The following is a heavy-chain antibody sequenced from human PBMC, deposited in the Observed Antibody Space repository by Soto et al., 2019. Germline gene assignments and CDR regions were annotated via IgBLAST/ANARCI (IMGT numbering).Heavy chain of an antibody. Sequence: EVQLVESGGGLVKPGGSLRLSCAASGFTFSSYSMSWVRLAPGKGLEWVSSISGTSRYINYADSVKGRFTLSRDNAENSLYLEMNSLRPEGTAVYFCVRWGLWFGDVWGQGTTVTVSS. CDR2: ISGTSRYI. D-gene: IGHD3-10*01. V-gene: IGHV3-21*02. CDR1: GFTFSSYS. J-gene: IGHJ6*02. CDR3: VRWGLWFGDV.